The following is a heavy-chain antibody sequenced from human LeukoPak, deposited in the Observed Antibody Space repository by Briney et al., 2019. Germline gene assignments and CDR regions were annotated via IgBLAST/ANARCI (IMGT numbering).Heavy chain of an antibody. CDR1: GFTFSDYY. J-gene: IGHJ4*02. D-gene: IGHD2-2*01. Sequence: GGPLRLSCAASGFTFSDYYMSWIRQAPGKGLEWVSYISSSGSTIYYADSVRRRFTISRDNAKSSLYLQMKSLRAEDTAVYYCAREKAEYCSSTSCLIDHWGQGTLVTVSS. CDR3: AREKAEYCSSTSCLIDH. CDR2: ISSSGSTI. V-gene: IGHV3-11*04.